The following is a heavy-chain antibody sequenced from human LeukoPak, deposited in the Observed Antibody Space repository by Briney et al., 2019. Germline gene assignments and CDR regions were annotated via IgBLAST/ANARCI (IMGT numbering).Heavy chain of an antibody. J-gene: IGHJ4*02. CDR1: GFTFSSYW. Sequence: GGSLRLSCAASGFTFSSYWMSWVRQAPGKGLEWVANIKQDGSEKYYVDSVKGRFTISRDNSKNTLYLQMNSLRAEDTAVYYCAKGGVRYFDWLFYDYWGQGTLVTVSS. CDR3: AKGGVRYFDWLFYDY. D-gene: IGHD3-9*01. CDR2: IKQDGSEK. V-gene: IGHV3-7*03.